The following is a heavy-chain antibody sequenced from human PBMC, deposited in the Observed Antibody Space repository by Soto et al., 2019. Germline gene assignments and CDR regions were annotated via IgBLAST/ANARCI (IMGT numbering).Heavy chain of an antibody. J-gene: IGHJ4*02. CDR1: EFTFSSYG. CDR2: IWYDGSNT. CDR3: AKDRGALRWSEEHYYFDY. V-gene: IGHV3-30*02. D-gene: IGHD4-17*01. Sequence: GGSLRLSCAASEFTFSSYGMHWVHQAPGKGLEWVAVIWYDGSNTYYADSVKGRFTISRDNSKNTLYLQMNSLRAEDTAVYYCAKDRGALRWSEEHYYFDYWGQGTLVTVSS.